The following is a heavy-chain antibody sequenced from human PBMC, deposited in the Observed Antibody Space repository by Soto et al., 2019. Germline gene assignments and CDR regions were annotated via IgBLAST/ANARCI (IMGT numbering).Heavy chain of an antibody. V-gene: IGHV4-30-2*01. D-gene: IGHD2-21*01. CDR1: GGSISSGGYS. CDR2: IYHSGST. Sequence: SETLSLTCTVSGGSISSGGYSWSWIRQPPGKGLEWIGYIYHSGSTYYNPSLKSRVTISVDRSKNQFSLMLFSVTAADTAVYYCARIPGPWGQGTLVTVSS. J-gene: IGHJ5*02. CDR3: ARIPGP.